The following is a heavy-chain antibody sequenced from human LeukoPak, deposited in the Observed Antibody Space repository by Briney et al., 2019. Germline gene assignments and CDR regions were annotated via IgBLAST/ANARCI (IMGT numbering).Heavy chain of an antibody. CDR3: AKVRYSSSIYGGYFDY. J-gene: IGHJ4*02. CDR1: GFTFSSYG. Sequence: GGSLRLSCAASGFTFSSYGMHWVRQAPGKGLEWVAVISYDGSNKYYADSVKGRFTISRDNSKNTLYLQMNSLRAEDTAVYYCAKVRYSSSIYGGYFDYWGQGTLVTVSS. CDR2: ISYDGSNK. D-gene: IGHD6-6*01. V-gene: IGHV3-30*18.